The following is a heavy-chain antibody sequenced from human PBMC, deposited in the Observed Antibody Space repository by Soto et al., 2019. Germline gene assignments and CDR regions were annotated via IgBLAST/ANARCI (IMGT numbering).Heavy chain of an antibody. CDR3: ARDRRDVSPFDY. CDR1: GFTFSSYA. D-gene: IGHD3-16*01. CDR2: ISYDGSNK. Sequence: LRLCCAASGFTFSSYAMHWVRQAPGKGLEWVAVISYDGSNKYYADSVKGRFTISRDNSKSTPYLQMNSLRAEDTAVYYCARDRRDVSPFDYWGQGTLVTVSS. J-gene: IGHJ4*02. V-gene: IGHV3-30-3*01.